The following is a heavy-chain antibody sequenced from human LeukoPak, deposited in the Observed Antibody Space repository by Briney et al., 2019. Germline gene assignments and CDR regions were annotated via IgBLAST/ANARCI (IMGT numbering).Heavy chain of an antibody. CDR1: GFTFDDYA. CDR2: ISWNSGSI. D-gene: IGHD6-6*01. V-gene: IGHV3-9*01. CDR3: ATVSQRMPARNPLDY. Sequence: SGGSLRLSCAASGFTFDDYAMHWVRQAPGKGLEWVSGISWNSGSIGYADSVKGRFTISRDNAKNSLYLQMNSLRAEDTAVYYCATVSQRMPARNPLDYWGQGTLVTVSS. J-gene: IGHJ4*02.